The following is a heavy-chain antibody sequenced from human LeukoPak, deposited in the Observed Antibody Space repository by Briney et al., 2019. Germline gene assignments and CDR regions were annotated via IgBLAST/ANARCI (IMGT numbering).Heavy chain of an antibody. CDR2: IWRDSSEK. CDR3: ARHGSGNNYFDPLDW. Sequence: PGRSLRLSCVASEFAFSRHAMHWVRQAPGKGLEWVAVIWRDSSEKHYADSVKGRFTVSRDNSKSTLYLEMNSLRAEDTAIYYCARHGSGNNYFDPLDWWGQGTPVTVSS. CDR1: EFAFSRHA. J-gene: IGHJ4*02. V-gene: IGHV3-33*01. D-gene: IGHD1-26*01.